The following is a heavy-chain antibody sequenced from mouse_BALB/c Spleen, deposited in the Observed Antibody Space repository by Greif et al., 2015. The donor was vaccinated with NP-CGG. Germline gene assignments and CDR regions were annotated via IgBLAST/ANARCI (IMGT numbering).Heavy chain of an antibody. Sequence: EVKLMESGAELVRSGASVKLSCTASGFNIKDYYMHWVKQRPEQGLEWIGWIDPENGDTEYAPKFQGKATMTADTSSNTAYLQLSSLTSEDTAVYYCNAMRLRLYFDVWGAGTTVTVSS. CDR2: IDPENGDT. CDR1: GFNIKDYY. J-gene: IGHJ1*01. V-gene: IGHV14-4*02. D-gene: IGHD1-2*01. CDR3: NAMRLRLYFDV.